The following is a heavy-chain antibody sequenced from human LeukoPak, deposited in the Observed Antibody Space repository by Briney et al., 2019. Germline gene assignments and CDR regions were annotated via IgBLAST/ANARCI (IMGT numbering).Heavy chain of an antibody. CDR1: GYTFTSYG. V-gene: IGHV1-18*01. CDR3: ARDPRIVGATLDWYFDL. Sequence: ASVKVSCKASGYTFTSYGISWVRQAPGQGLEWMGWISAYNGNTNYAQKLQGRVTMTTDTSTSTAYMELRSLRSDDTAMYYCARDPRIVGATLDWYFDLWGRGTLVTVSS. D-gene: IGHD1-26*01. J-gene: IGHJ2*01. CDR2: ISAYNGNT.